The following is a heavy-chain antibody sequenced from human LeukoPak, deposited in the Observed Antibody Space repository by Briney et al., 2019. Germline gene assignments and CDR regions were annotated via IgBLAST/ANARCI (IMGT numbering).Heavy chain of an antibody. D-gene: IGHD3-16*01. CDR1: GFTFSTWV. J-gene: IGHJ4*02. Sequence: GGSLRLSCAASGFTFSTWVMSWVRQAPGKGLEWVSSISETGGGTYYADSVRGRFTISRDNSKNTVYLQMNSLRAEDAAVYYCAKDRIRGNSRWGQGTLVTVSS. CDR2: ISETGGGT. CDR3: AKDRIRGNSR. V-gene: IGHV3-23*01.